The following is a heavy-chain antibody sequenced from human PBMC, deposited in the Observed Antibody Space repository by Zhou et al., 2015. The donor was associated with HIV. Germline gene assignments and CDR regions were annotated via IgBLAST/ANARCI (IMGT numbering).Heavy chain of an antibody. CDR3: ARDQRDSSSGLLDY. Sequence: QVQLVQSGAEVKKPGASVRVSCKASGYTFTNYGISWVRQAPGQGLEWMGWISAYNGNTNFAQKLQGRVTMTTDTSTSTAYMELSSLRSEDTAVYYCARDQRDSSSGLLDYWGQGTLVTVSS. V-gene: IGHV1-18*01. D-gene: IGHD6-19*01. J-gene: IGHJ4*02. CDR2: ISAYNGNT. CDR1: GYTFTNYG.